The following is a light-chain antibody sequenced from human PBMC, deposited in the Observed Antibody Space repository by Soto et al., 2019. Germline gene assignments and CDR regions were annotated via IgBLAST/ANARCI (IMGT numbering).Light chain of an antibody. CDR2: GNS. CDR3: QSYDSSLSGAGV. CDR1: SSNIGAGYD. J-gene: IGLJ3*02. Sequence: QSVLTQPPSVSWAPGQRVTISCTGSSSNIGAGYDVHWYQQLPGTAPKLLIYGNSNRPSGVPDRFSGSKSGTSASLAITGLQAEDEDDYYCQSYDSSLSGAGVFGGGTKLTVL. V-gene: IGLV1-40*01.